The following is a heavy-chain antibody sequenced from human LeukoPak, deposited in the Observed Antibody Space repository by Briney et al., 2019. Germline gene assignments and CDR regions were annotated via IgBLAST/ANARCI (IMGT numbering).Heavy chain of an antibody. V-gene: IGHV4-59*08. CDR3: ARLEDYGDYYYYGMDV. D-gene: IGHD4-17*01. J-gene: IGHJ6*02. CDR2: IYYSGST. Sequence: SETLSLTCTVSGGSISSYYWSWIRQPPGKGLEWIGYIYYSGSTNYNPSLKSRVTISVDTSKNQFSLKLSSVTAAGTAVYYCARLEDYGDYYYYGMDVWGQGTTVTVSS. CDR1: GGSISSYY.